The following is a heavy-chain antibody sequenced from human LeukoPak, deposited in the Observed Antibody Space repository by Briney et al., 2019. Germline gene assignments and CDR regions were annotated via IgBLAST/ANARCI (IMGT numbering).Heavy chain of an antibody. CDR1: GGSFSGYY. V-gene: IGHV4-34*01. Sequence: SETLSLTCAVYGGSFSGYYWSWIRQPPGKGLEWIGEINHSGSTNYNPSLKSRVTISVDTSKNQFSLKLGSVTAADTAVYYCARDRAAAGTFPFDYWGQGTLVTVSS. CDR2: INHSGST. CDR3: ARDRAAAGTFPFDY. D-gene: IGHD6-13*01. J-gene: IGHJ4*02.